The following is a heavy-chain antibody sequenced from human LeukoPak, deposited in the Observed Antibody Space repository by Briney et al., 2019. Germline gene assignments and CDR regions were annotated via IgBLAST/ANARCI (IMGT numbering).Heavy chain of an antibody. CDR1: GYTFTSYD. Sequence: ASVKVSCKASGYTFTSYDINWVRQATGQGLEWMGWMNPNSGNTGYAQKFQGRVTITRNTSISTAYMELSSLRSEDTAVYYCAREPYYYDRQAFDIWGQGTMVTVSS. D-gene: IGHD3-22*01. J-gene: IGHJ3*02. V-gene: IGHV1-8*03. CDR2: MNPNSGNT. CDR3: AREPYYYDRQAFDI.